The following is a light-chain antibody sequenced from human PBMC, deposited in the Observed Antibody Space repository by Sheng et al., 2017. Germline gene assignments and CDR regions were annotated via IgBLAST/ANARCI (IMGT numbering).Light chain of an antibody. Sequence: EIVLTQSPGTLSLSPGEGATLSCRASQSVSSYLAWYQQKPGQAPRLLIYGASTRATGIPARFSGSGSETEFTLSISSLQSGDVAVYYCQQYNNWPRTFGQGTRLEIK. CDR1: QSVSSY. CDR3: QQYNNWPRT. J-gene: IGKJ5*01. V-gene: IGKV3-15*01. CDR2: GAS.